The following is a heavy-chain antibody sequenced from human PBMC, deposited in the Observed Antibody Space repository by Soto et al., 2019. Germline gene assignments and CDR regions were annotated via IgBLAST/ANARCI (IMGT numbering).Heavy chain of an antibody. Sequence: EVQLLESGGGLVQPGGSLRLSCAASGFTFSSYAMSWVRQAPGKGLEWVSAISGSGGSTYYADSVKGRFTISRDNSKNTLYLQMNSLRAEDTAVYYCAKSPSLGFTMVRGVIITPPGYWGQRTLVTVSS. J-gene: IGHJ4*02. D-gene: IGHD3-10*01. CDR2: ISGSGGST. V-gene: IGHV3-23*01. CDR1: GFTFSSYA. CDR3: AKSPSLGFTMVRGVIITPPGY.